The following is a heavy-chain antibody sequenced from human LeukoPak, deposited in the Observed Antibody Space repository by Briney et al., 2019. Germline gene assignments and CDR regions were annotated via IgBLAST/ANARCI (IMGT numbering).Heavy chain of an antibody. J-gene: IGHJ5*02. D-gene: IGHD3-9*01. CDR1: GCSISSYY. Sequence: SETLSLAWTVSGCSISSYYWSWIRQSPGKGLEWIGYIYDSGSTNYNPSLKSRVTISVDTSRSQFSLKLSSVTAADTAVYYCAREDYNILTGSGDNWFDPWGQGTLVTVSS. V-gene: IGHV4-59*01. CDR2: IYDSGST. CDR3: AREDYNILTGSGDNWFDP.